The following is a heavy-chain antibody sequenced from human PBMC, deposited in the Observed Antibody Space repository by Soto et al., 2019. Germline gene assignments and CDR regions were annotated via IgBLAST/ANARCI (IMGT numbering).Heavy chain of an antibody. D-gene: IGHD2-2*01. V-gene: IGHV1-18*01. CDR3: ARDEVPAANWLDR. CDR1: GYIFINYG. J-gene: IGHJ5*02. Sequence: ASVKVSCKASGYIFINYGITWVRQAPGQGLEWMGWISGYNGNTKYADKLQGRVTMTTDTSTTTAYMELRSLRSDDTAVYYCARDEVPAANWLDRWGQGILVTVSS. CDR2: ISGYNGNT.